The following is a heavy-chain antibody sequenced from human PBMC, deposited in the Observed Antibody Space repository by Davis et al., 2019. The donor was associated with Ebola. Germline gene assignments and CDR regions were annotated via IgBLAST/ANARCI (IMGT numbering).Heavy chain of an antibody. D-gene: IGHD5-18*01. CDR2: ISSSSSYI. J-gene: IGHJ4*02. Sequence: GESLKISCAASGFTFSSYSMNWVRQAPGKGLEWVSSISSSSSYIYYADSVKGRFTISRDNSKNTLYLQMNSLRAEDTAVYYCARDHVDTAMVYFHGWGQGTLVTVSS. CDR3: ARDHVDTAMVYFHG. V-gene: IGHV3-21*04. CDR1: GFTFSSYS.